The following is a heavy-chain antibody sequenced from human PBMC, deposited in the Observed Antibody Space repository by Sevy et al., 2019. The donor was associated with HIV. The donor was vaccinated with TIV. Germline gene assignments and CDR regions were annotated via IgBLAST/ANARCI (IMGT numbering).Heavy chain of an antibody. J-gene: IGHJ3*02. D-gene: IGHD3-22*01. CDR2: ISGSGGST. Sequence: GGSLRLSCAASGFTFSSYAMSWVRQAPGKGLEWVSAISGSGGSTYYADSVKGRFTISRDNSKNTQYLQMKSLRAEDTAVYYCAKPTLIVVVITPDAFDIWGQGTMVTVSS. CDR1: GFTFSSYA. V-gene: IGHV3-23*01. CDR3: AKPTLIVVVITPDAFDI.